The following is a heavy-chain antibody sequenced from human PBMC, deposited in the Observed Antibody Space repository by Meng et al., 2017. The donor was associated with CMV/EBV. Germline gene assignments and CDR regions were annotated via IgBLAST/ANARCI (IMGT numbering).Heavy chain of an antibody. CDR3: TGDSVSNPNLDY. J-gene: IGHJ4*02. V-gene: IGHV3-66*01. CDR1: GFNVRDKY. CDR2: IYRGDNT. Sequence: VSLGSLGGGWFQPGGSLRLSCAASGFNVRDKYMSWVRQAPGKGLEWVCIIYRGDNTYYIDSVKDRFTVSRDNSKNTMYLQMNSLRVEDTAVYYCTGDSVSNPNLDYWGQGTLVTVSS. D-gene: IGHD3-10*01.